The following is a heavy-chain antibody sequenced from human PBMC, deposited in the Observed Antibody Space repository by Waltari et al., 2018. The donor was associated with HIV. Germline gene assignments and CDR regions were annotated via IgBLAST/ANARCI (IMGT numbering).Heavy chain of an antibody. V-gene: IGHV3-74*01. CDR1: GFTLRSYW. D-gene: IGHD3-10*01. J-gene: IGHJ6*02. Sequence: EVQLVESGGGLVQPGGSLRLSCAASGFTLRSYWMHWVRQGPGKGLVWVSRINSDGSTTSYADSVKGRFTISRDNAKNTLYLQMNSLRAEDTAVYYCARGSDYSPGVWGQGTTVTVSS. CDR3: ARGSDYSPGV. CDR2: INSDGSTT.